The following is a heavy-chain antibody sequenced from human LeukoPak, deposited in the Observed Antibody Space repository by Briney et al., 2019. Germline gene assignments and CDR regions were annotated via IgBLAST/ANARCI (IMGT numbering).Heavy chain of an antibody. D-gene: IGHD6-13*01. J-gene: IGHJ4*02. Sequence: GGSLRLSCAASGFTFSSYGMHWVRQAPGKGLEWVAFIRFDGNNQYYRDSVKGRFTISRDNSKNTLYLQMNSLRAEDTAVYYCAKSSSWYYFDYWGQGTLVTVSS. V-gene: IGHV3-30*02. CDR2: IRFDGNNQ. CDR1: GFTFSSYG. CDR3: AKSSSWYYFDY.